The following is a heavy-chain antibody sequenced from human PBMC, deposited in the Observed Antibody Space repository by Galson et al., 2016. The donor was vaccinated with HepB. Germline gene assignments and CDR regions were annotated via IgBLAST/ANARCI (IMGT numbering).Heavy chain of an antibody. V-gene: IGHV3-23*01. CDR3: ARDAMVQGLKPSVYFDG. J-gene: IGHJ4*02. CDR1: GFTFSNYA. Sequence: SLRLSCAASGFTFSNYAMSWVRQAPGKGLEWVSTIGGSGGNVYIGDSVRGRFTISRDNSKNTLWLQMDSLTSDDTAVYFCARDAMVQGLKPSVYFDGWGQGTLDTVSS. CDR2: IGGSGGNV. D-gene: IGHD3-10*01.